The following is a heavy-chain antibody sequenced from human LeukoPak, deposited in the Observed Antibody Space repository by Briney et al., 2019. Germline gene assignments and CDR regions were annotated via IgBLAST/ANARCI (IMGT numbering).Heavy chain of an antibody. CDR2: IDTGGST. CDR1: GGSISSGSYY. J-gene: IGHJ5*02. Sequence: SQTLSLTCTVSGGSISSGSYYWSWLRQPAGKGLEWIGRIDTGGSTNYNPSLKSLVTISLDTSKNQFSLKLSSVTAADTAVYYCARGYCTGGSCYFEFWFDPWGPGPLVTVSS. D-gene: IGHD2-15*01. CDR3: ARGYCTGGSCYFEFWFDP. V-gene: IGHV4-61*02.